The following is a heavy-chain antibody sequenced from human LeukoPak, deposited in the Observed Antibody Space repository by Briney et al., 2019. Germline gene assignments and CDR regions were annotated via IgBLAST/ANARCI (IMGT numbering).Heavy chain of an antibody. Sequence: SETLSLTCAVSGGSISSYYWSGIRQPAGKGLEWIGRIYTSGSTNYNPSLKSRVTMSVDTSKNQFSLKLSSVTAADTAVYYCARDHRPRITGTTNGMDVWGQGTTVTVSS. V-gene: IGHV4-4*07. CDR3: ARDHRPRITGTTNGMDV. D-gene: IGHD1-7*01. CDR2: IYTSGST. CDR1: GGSISSYY. J-gene: IGHJ6*02.